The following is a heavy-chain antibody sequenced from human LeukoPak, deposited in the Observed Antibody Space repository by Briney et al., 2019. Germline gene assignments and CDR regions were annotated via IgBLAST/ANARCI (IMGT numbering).Heavy chain of an antibody. CDR3: ARGYSWYYFDY. Sequence: GGSLRLSCAASGFTFSDYSMSWVRQAPGKGLEWVANIKQGGSEKYYVDSVKGRFTISRDNAKNSLYLQMNSLRDEDTAVYYCARGYSWYYFDYWGQGTLVTVSS. J-gene: IGHJ4*02. D-gene: IGHD5-18*01. V-gene: IGHV3-7*02. CDR1: GFTFSDYS. CDR2: IKQGGSEK.